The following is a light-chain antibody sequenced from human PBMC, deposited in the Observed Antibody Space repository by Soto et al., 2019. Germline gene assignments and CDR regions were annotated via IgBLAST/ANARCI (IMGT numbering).Light chain of an antibody. V-gene: IGKV1-5*01. J-gene: IGKJ1*01. Sequence: DIQMTQSPSTLSASVRDRVTITCRASQTISSWLAWFQQRPGRAPKLLIYDASSLESGVPSRFSGSGSGTEFTLTISSLQPDDFATYYCHQYYSFPRTFGQGTKVDIK. CDR3: HQYYSFPRT. CDR2: DAS. CDR1: QTISSW.